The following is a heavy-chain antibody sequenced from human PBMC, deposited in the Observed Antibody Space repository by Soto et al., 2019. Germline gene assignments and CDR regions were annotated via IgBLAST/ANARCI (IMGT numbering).Heavy chain of an antibody. Sequence: PSETLSLTCSVSGGSIISHYWSWIRQPPGKGLEWIGYIHYSGSTDYNPSLKSRLTISVDTSKNQFSLKLSSVTAADTAVYYCASGGWSLDYWGQGTLVTVSS. V-gene: IGHV4-59*11. CDR2: IHYSGST. J-gene: IGHJ4*02. D-gene: IGHD2-15*01. CDR3: ASGGWSLDY. CDR1: GGSIISHY.